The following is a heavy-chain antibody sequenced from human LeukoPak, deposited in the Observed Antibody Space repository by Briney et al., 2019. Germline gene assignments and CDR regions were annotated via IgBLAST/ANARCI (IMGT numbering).Heavy chain of an antibody. V-gene: IGHV4-59*01. Sequence: PSETPSLTCTVSGGSISSYYWSWIRQPPGKGLEWIGYIYYSGSTNYNPSLKSRVTISVDTSKNQFSLKLSSVTAADTAVYYCARDSTYYYGSGSYSNFDYWGQGTLVTVSS. D-gene: IGHD3-10*01. CDR1: GGSISSYY. CDR2: IYYSGST. J-gene: IGHJ4*02. CDR3: ARDSTYYYGSGSYSNFDY.